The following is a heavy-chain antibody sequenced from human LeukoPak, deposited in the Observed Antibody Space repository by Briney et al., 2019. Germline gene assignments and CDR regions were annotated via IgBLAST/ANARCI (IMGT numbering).Heavy chain of an antibody. V-gene: IGHV4-38-2*02. CDR3: VKALPFSD. D-gene: IGHD2/OR15-2a*01. Sequence: SETLSLTCTVSGYSISGGYYWDCIRQPPGKSLEWIGSVYHTGSTSYNPSLKRRVTISVDTSTNQFSLKLTSLTAAATAVYYCVKALPFSDWGQGTLVAVSS. J-gene: IGHJ4*02. CDR2: VYHTGST. CDR1: GYSISGGYY.